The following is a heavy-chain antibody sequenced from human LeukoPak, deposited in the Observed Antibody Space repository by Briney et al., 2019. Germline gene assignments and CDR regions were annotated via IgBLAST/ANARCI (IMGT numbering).Heavy chain of an antibody. Sequence: GGSLRLSCAASGFTVSSNYMSWVRQAPGKGLEWVSVIYSGGSTYYADSVKGRFTISRDNSKNTLYLQMNSLRAEDTAVYYCARATYYYDSSGYYVFYFDNWGQGTLVTVSS. CDR2: IYSGGST. J-gene: IGHJ4*02. D-gene: IGHD3-22*01. CDR3: ARATYYYDSSGYYVFYFDN. V-gene: IGHV3-53*01. CDR1: GFTVSSNY.